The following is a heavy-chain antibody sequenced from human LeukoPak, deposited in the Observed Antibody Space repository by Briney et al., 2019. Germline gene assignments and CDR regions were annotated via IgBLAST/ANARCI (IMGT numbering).Heavy chain of an antibody. CDR3: AVGYGGY. Sequence: GGSLRLSCAASGVIVSRYWRNWVRQAPGKGLEWVANIKEDESEKHSVDSVKGRFTISRDTAKNSLFLQLTSLRPDDTAVYYCAVGYGGYSGQGILVTVSS. J-gene: IGHJ4*02. CDR1: GVIVSRYW. CDR2: IKEDESEK. V-gene: IGHV3-7*05. D-gene: IGHD4-23*01.